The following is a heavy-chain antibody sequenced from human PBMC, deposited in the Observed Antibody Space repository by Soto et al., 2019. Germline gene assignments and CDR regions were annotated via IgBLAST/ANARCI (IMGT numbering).Heavy chain of an antibody. J-gene: IGHJ6*03. CDR1: GGSISSHNW. V-gene: IGHV4-4*02. CDR3: ARTGETKNYYYYYMDV. CDR2: IHHSGNT. D-gene: IGHD7-27*01. Sequence: QVQLQESGPGLVKPSGTLSLTCAVTGGSISSHNWWTWVRQPPGKGLEWIGEIHHSGNTNYNPSLKRRVTISVDKSKNQFSLKLSSVTAADTAVYYCARTGETKNYYYYYMDVWGKGTTVIVSS.